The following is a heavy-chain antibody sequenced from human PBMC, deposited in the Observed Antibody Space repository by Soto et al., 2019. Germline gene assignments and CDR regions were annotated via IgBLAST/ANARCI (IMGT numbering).Heavy chain of an antibody. CDR2: VYYGGST. Sequence: SETLCLTCTVAGGSISSSSYYWGWIRQPPGKGPEWIGNVYYGGSTYYNPSLKGRVTISVETSKSQFSLKLSSVTAADTAVYYCAGGDYYHSSGYYFYYYTMDVWGQGTTVTVSS. V-gene: IGHV4-39*01. D-gene: IGHD3-22*01. CDR3: AGGDYYHSSGYYFYYYTMDV. CDR1: GGSISSSSYY. J-gene: IGHJ6*02.